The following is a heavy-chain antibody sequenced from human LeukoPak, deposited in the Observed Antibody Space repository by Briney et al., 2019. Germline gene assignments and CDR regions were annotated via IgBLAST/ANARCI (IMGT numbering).Heavy chain of an antibody. Sequence: PGGSLRLSCAASGFTFSSYEMNWVRQAPGKGLEWVPYISSSGSTIYYADSVKGRFTISRDNAKNSLYLQMNSLRAEDTALYYCARDRGVDTAMVNWFDPWGQGTLVTVSS. CDR2: ISSSGSTI. CDR3: ARDRGVDTAMVNWFDP. J-gene: IGHJ5*02. D-gene: IGHD5-18*01. V-gene: IGHV3-48*03. CDR1: GFTFSSYE.